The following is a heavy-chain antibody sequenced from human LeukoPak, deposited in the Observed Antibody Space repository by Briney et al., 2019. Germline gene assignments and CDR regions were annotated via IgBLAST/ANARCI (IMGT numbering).Heavy chain of an antibody. V-gene: IGHV4-59*01. CDR1: GGSISSFY. CDR2: IYYAGST. Sequence: SETLSLTCTVSGGSISSFYWSWIRQPPGKGLEGIGYIYYAGSTNYNSSLKSRVTISVDTSKNQLSPNLRPVTAADTAMYYCARAALATKSQHWFDSWGQGTLVTVSS. CDR3: ARAALATKSQHWFDS. D-gene: IGHD1-1*01. J-gene: IGHJ5*01.